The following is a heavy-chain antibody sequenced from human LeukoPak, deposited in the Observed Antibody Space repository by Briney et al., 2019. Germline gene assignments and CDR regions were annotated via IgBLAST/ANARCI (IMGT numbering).Heavy chain of an antibody. CDR3: ARANGDYNYYYGMDV. V-gene: IGHV4-59*01. CDR2: IYYSGST. J-gene: IGHJ6*02. CDR1: GGSISSYY. D-gene: IGHD4-17*01. Sequence: ASETPSLTCTVSGGSISSYYWSWLRQPPGKGLECIGYIYYSGSTNYNPSLKSRVTISVDTSKNQFSLKLSSVTAADTAVYYCARANGDYNYYYGMDVWGQGTTVTVSS.